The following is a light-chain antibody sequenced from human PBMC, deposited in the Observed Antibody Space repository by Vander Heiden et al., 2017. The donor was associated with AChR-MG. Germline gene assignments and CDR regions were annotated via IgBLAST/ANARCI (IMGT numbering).Light chain of an antibody. Sequence: DIQLTQSPSTLAASIGDRVAIPCRASQDISRWLAWYQHQPGKAPKLLIYDASSLDSGVPARFSGSGSGTEFTLIISSLQPDDFATYYCQQYNGHSPTFGQGTKVEIK. V-gene: IGKV1-5*01. CDR1: QDISRW. CDR3: QQYNGHSPT. J-gene: IGKJ1*01. CDR2: DAS.